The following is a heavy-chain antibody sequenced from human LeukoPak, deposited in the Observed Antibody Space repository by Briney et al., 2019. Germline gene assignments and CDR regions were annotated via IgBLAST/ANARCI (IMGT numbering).Heavy chain of an antibody. Sequence: GGSLRLSCAASGFPFSDYYMTWIRQAPGQGLEWISYVSGSDENKYYAGSVRGRFAISRDNAEKSLFLQMSNVRAEDTAVYYCARAGLGGHYIDYWGQGTLVTVSS. J-gene: IGHJ4*02. CDR3: ARAGLGGHYIDY. V-gene: IGHV3-11*01. D-gene: IGHD2-15*01. CDR1: GFPFSDYY. CDR2: VSGSDENK.